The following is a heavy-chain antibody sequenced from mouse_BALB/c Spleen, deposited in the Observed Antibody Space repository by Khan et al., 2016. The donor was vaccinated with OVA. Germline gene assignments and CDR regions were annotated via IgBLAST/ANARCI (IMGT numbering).Heavy chain of an antibody. V-gene: IGHV2-3*01. Sequence: VQLQESGPGLVAPSQSLSITCTVSGFSLTTYGVNWIRQPPGKGLEWLGVIWGDGSTNYHSALISRLTISKDNSKSQVFLKLNSLQTDDTATYYCAKWGDGSTYAMDYWGQGTSVTVSS. CDR2: IWGDGST. CDR3: AKWGDGSTYAMDY. D-gene: IGHD2-3*01. J-gene: IGHJ4*01. CDR1: GFSLTTYG.